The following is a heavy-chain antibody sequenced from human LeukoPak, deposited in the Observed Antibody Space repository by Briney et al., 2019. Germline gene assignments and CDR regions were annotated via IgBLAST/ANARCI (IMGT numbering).Heavy chain of an antibody. D-gene: IGHD3-10*01. J-gene: IGHJ6*02. CDR1: GFTFSHAW. CDR2: IKIKIDGGTT. CDR3: AKDHVAWFGEPYYYYGMDV. V-gene: IGHV3-15*01. Sequence: NSGGSLRLSCAASGFTFSHAWMTWVRQAPGKGLEWVGRIKIKIDGGTTVYAAPVKGRFTISRDDSKNTLYLQMNSLRAEDTAVYYCAKDHVAWFGEPYYYYGMDVWGQGTTVTVSS.